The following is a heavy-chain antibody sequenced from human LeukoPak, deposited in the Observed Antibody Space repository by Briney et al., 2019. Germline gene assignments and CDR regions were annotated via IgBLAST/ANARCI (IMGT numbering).Heavy chain of an antibody. CDR1: GFTVSSNF. CDR2: IYAGSTT. Sequence: PGGSLRLSCAASGFTVSSNFMSWVRQAPGKGLEWVSIIYAGSTTYYADSVKGRFTISRDNSENTLYLQMNSLKTEDAAVYYCGTGSAFDIWGQGTLVTVSS. D-gene: IGHD7-27*01. V-gene: IGHV3-66*01. CDR3: GTGSAFDI. J-gene: IGHJ3*02.